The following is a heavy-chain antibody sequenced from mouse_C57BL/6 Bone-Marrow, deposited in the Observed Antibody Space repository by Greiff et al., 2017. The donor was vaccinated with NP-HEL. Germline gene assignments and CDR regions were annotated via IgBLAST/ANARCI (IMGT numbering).Heavy chain of an antibody. CDR2: IWRGGST. D-gene: IGHD1-1*01. J-gene: IGHJ4*01. CDR3: AKKGTYYYGSSYAMDY. CDR1: GFSLTSYG. V-gene: IGHV2-5*01. Sequence: QVQLQQSGPGLVQPSQSLSITCTVSGFSLTSYGVHWVRQSPGKGLEWLGVIWRGGSTDYNAAFMSRLSITKDNSNSQVFFKMNSLQADDPAIYYCAKKGTYYYGSSYAMDYWGQGTSVTVSS.